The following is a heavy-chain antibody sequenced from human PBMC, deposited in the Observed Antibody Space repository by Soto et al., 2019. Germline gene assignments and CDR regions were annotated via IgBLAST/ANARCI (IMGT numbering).Heavy chain of an antibody. CDR3: ARYSYGSDYYFDY. CDR2: IYYSGSS. D-gene: IGHD3-10*01. J-gene: IGHJ4*02. CDR1: GGSISSYY. V-gene: IGHV4-59*01. Sequence: SETLSLTCTVSGGSISSYYWSWIRQPPGKGLEWIGSIYYSGSSNSGPSLKSRVTMSVDTSKNQFSLKLSAVIAADTAMYYCARYSYGSDYYFDYWGQGTLVTVSS.